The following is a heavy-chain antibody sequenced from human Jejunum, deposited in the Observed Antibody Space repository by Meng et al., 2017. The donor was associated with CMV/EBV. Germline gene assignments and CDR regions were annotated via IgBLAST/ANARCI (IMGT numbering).Heavy chain of an antibody. V-gene: IGHV4-30-4*01. Sequence: VHLQESGPRVVKPSHHLSLTCTVSGGSISSGAYDWSWIRQPPGKGLEWIGCIYYSGSTYYHPSLKGRVTISVDTSKNQFSLNLSSVTAADTAVYYCARGQRSYSGSYPEWFDPWGQGTLVTVSS. CDR1: GGSISSGAYD. J-gene: IGHJ5*02. D-gene: IGHD1-26*01. CDR2: IYYSGST. CDR3: ARGQRSYSGSYPEWFDP.